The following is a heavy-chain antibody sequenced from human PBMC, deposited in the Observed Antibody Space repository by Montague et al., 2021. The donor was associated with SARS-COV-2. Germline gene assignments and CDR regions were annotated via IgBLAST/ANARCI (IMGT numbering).Heavy chain of an antibody. Sequence: SETLSLTCTVSGGSINSFYRGWVRQPPGKGLEWIGYIPHLGSTNYNRSLRSRVTISVDTSKNQFSLKLSSVTAADTAVFYCARLPDTSGRAWFDPWGQGTLVTVSS. CDR3: ARLPDTSGRAWFDP. J-gene: IGHJ5*02. CDR1: GGSINSFY. D-gene: IGHD3-22*01. CDR2: IPHLGST. V-gene: IGHV4-59*08.